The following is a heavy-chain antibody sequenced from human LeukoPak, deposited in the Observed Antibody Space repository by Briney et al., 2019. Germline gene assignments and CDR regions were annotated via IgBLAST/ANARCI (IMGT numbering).Heavy chain of an antibody. Sequence: GGSLRLSCAASGFTVSSSYMSWVRQAPGKGLEWVSAISGSGGSTYYADSVKGRFTISRDNSKNTLYLQMNSLRAEDTAVYYCAKGRSITMVRGVIIPLFDYWGQGTLVTVSS. J-gene: IGHJ4*02. CDR3: AKGRSITMVRGVIIPLFDY. V-gene: IGHV3-23*01. D-gene: IGHD3-10*01. CDR1: GFTVSSSY. CDR2: ISGSGGST.